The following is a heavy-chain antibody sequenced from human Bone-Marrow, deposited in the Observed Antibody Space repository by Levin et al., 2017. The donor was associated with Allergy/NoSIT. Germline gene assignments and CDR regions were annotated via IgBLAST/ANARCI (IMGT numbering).Heavy chain of an antibody. J-gene: IGHJ4*02. CDR1: GFTLSSHW. V-gene: IGHV3-74*01. CDR3: TRRARDVLFGDDDYFDH. D-gene: IGHD3-16*01. CDR2: ISGDGTRT. Sequence: LSLTCAASGFTLSSHWMHWVRQAPGKGLVWVSRISGDGTRTSYADSVRGRFTISRDNAKSTLYLQINSLRVEDTAVYYCTRRARDVLFGDDDYFDHWGQGILVSVSS.